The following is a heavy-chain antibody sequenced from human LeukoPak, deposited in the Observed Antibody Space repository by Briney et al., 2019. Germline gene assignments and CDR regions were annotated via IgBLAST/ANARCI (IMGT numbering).Heavy chain of an antibody. CDR1: GFTFTSSS. CDR2: ISYDIYSK. J-gene: IGHJ4*02. D-gene: IGHD2-8*01. V-gene: IGHV3-30*04. CDR3: ARDAWSVRSYFDY. Sequence: GGSLRLSCAASGFTFTSSSMHWVRQAPGKGLEWVAVISYDIYSKYYADSVRGRFTISRDNSENTPYLQMNSLRGEDTAVYYCARDAWSVRSYFDYWGQGTLVTVSS.